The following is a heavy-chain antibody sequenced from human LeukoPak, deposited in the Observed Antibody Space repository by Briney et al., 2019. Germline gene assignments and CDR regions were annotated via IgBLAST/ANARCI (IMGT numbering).Heavy chain of an antibody. J-gene: IGHJ3*02. D-gene: IGHD4-17*01. CDR2: IYYSGST. CDR1: GGSISNYY. V-gene: IGHV4-59*12. CDR3: ARDDYGDYLYAFDI. Sequence: SETLSLTCTVSGGSISNYYWSWIRQPPGKGLEWIGYIYYSGSTNYNSSLKSRITISVDTSKNQFSLKLSSVTAADTAVYYCARDDYGDYLYAFDIWGQGTMVTVSS.